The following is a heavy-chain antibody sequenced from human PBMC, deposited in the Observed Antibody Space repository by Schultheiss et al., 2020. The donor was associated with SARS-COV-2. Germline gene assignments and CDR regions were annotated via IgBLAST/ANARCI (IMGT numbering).Heavy chain of an antibody. CDR3: ARDRNYDYVWGSYRPRYYGMDV. Sequence: GGSLRLSCAASGFTFSSYGMHWVRQAPGKGLEWVANINRDGSERYYADSVKGRFTISRDNAKNSLYLQMNSLRAEDTAVYYCARDRNYDYVWGSYRPRYYGMDVWGQGTTVTVSS. D-gene: IGHD3-16*02. CDR2: INRDGSER. CDR1: GFTFSSYG. V-gene: IGHV3-7*01. J-gene: IGHJ6*02.